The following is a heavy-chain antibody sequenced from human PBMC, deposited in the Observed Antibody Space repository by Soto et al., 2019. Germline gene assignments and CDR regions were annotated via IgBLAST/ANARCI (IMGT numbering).Heavy chain of an antibody. CDR1: GGSFISYY. J-gene: IGHJ6*02. D-gene: IGHD3-10*01. Sequence: PAETLSLTCAVYGGSFISYYWSWIREPPGKGLEWIGEINHSGSTNYNPSLKTRVTIAVNTSKNKFSLKLSSVTDADTAVYYCARRRSGSGLGYYYYYGMDVWGQGTTVT. V-gene: IGHV4-34*01. CDR2: INHSGST. CDR3: ARRRSGSGLGYYYYYGMDV.